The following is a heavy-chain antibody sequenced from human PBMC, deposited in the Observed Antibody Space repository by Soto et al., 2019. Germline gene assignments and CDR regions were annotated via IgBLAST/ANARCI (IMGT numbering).Heavy chain of an antibody. CDR2: IIPILGIA. D-gene: IGHD6-19*01. CDR3: ARDLLDGKNDY. Sequence: SVKVSCKASGGTFSSYTISWVRQAPGQGLEWMGRIIPILGIANYAQKFQGRVTITADKSTSTAYMELSSLRSEDTAVYYCARDLLDGKNDYWGQGTQVTVSS. V-gene: IGHV1-69*04. CDR1: GGTFSSYT. J-gene: IGHJ4*02.